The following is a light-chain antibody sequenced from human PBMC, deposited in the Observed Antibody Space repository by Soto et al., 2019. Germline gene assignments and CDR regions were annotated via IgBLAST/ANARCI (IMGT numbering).Light chain of an antibody. CDR3: QQSYSTLFT. CDR2: AAY. J-gene: IGKJ3*01. V-gene: IGKV1-39*01. CDR1: QSMSTY. Sequence: DIPMTQSPSSLSASVGDRVTITCRASQSMSTYLNWYQQKPGKAPKLLIYAAYSLPSGVPSRFSGSGSGTDFTLTISSLQPEDFATYYCQQSYSTLFTFGPGTKVDIK.